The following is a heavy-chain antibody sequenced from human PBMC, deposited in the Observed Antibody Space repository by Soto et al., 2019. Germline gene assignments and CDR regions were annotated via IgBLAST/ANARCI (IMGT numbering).Heavy chain of an antibody. V-gene: IGHV3-23*01. D-gene: IGHD5-18*01. CDR2: ISGSGGST. CDR1: GFTFSSYA. Sequence: PGGSLRLSCAASGFTFSSYAMSWVRQAPGKGLEWVSAISGSGGSTYYADSVKGRFTISRDNSKNTLYLQMNSLRAEDTAVYYCANFGYSYGKGFYYGMDVGGQGTTVTVYS. J-gene: IGHJ6*02. CDR3: ANFGYSYGKGFYYGMDV.